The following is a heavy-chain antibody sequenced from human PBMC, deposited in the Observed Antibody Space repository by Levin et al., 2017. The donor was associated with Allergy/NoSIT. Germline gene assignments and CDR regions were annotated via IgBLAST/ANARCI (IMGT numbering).Heavy chain of an antibody. V-gene: IGHV1-69*06. CDR2: IIPIFGTA. Sequence: SVKVSCKASGGTFSSYAISWVRQAPGQGLEWMGGIIPIFGTANYAQKFQGRVTITADKSTSTAYMELSSLRSEDTAVYYCARGSGAGLSSSSWYGGDWFDPWGQGTLVTVSS. J-gene: IGHJ5*02. D-gene: IGHD6-13*01. CDR3: ARGSGAGLSSSSWYGGDWFDP. CDR1: GGTFSSYA.